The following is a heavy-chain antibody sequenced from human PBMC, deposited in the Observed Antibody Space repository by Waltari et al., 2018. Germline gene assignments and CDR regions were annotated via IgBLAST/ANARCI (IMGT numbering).Heavy chain of an antibody. CDR2: FDPEDGET. J-gene: IGHJ3*02. D-gene: IGHD3-3*01. V-gene: IGHV1-24*01. Sequence: QVQLVQSGAEVKKPGASVKVSCKVSGYSLTELSMHWMRQAPGKGLEWMGGFDPEDGETIYAQKFQGRVTMTEDTSTDTAYMELSSLRSEDTAVYYCATMVTSGYLHDAFDIWGQGTMVTVSS. CDR1: GYSLTELS. CDR3: ATMVTSGYLHDAFDI.